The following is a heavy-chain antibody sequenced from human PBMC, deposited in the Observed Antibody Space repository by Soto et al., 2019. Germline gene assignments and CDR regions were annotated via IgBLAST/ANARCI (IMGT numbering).Heavy chain of an antibody. J-gene: IGHJ4*02. CDR3: ASGSSGWYGSYYFDY. Sequence: SETLSFTCTVSGGSISSYYWSWIRQPPGKGLEWIGYIYYSGSTNYNPSLKSRVTISVDTSKNQFSLKLSSVTAADTAVYYCASGSSGWYGSYYFDYWGQGTLVTVSS. CDR2: IYYSGST. D-gene: IGHD6-19*01. CDR1: GGSISSYY. V-gene: IGHV4-59*01.